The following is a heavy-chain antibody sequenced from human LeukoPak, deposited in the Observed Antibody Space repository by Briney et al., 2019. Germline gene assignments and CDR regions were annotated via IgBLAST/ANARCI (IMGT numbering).Heavy chain of an antibody. CDR3: ARGFSDSYGDYYYYYYMDV. CDR2: MNPNSGNT. Sequence: GASVKVSCKASGYTFTSYDINWVRQATGQGLEWMGWMNPNSGNTGYAQKFQGRVTITRNTSISTAYMELSSLRSEDTAVYYCARGFSDSYGDYYYYYYMDVWGKGTTVTVSS. CDR1: GYTFTSYD. V-gene: IGHV1-8*03. J-gene: IGHJ6*03. D-gene: IGHD5-18*01.